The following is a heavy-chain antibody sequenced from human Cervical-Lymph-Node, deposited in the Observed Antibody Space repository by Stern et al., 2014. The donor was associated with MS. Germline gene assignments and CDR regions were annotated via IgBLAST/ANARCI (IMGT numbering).Heavy chain of an antibody. V-gene: IGHV5-10-1*03. CDR1: GFVFSSYW. CDR3: AVEGSYYVDPRFDH. D-gene: IGHD4-17*01. J-gene: IGHJ4*02. Sequence: VQLVQSGAQAKKPGESLRISCKGSGFVFSSYWITWVRQTPGKGLEWMGRLDPSDSYVDYSPSFQGRVSISADKSISTAYLQWTSLEASDTAIYYCAVEGSYYVDPRFDHWGQGTPVTVSS. CDR2: LDPSDSYV.